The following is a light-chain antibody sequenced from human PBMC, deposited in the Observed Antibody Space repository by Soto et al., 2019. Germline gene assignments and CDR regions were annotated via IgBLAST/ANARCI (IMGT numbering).Light chain of an antibody. CDR3: QQYNNWPRT. CDR2: GAS. Sequence: EIVLTQSPGILSLSPGERAALACRASQSISSDHLAWYQQRPGQSPRLLIYGASSRTTGVPDRFSGSGSGTDFTLTISRLEPEDFAVYYCQQYNNWPRTFGQGTKVDIK. CDR1: QSISSDH. J-gene: IGKJ1*01. V-gene: IGKV3-20*01.